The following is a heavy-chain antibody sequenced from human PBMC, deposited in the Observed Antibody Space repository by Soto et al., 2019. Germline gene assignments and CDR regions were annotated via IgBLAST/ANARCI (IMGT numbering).Heavy chain of an antibody. V-gene: IGHV5-10-1*01. D-gene: IGHD3-22*01. J-gene: IGHJ4*02. Sequence: GESLKISCKGSGYSFTSYWISWVRQMPGKGLEWMGRIDPSDSYTNYSPSFQGHVTISADKSISTAYLQWSSLKASDTAMYYCARLPVGDYYDSSRYRDYWGQGTLVTVSS. CDR2: IDPSDSYT. CDR1: GYSFTSYW. CDR3: ARLPVGDYYDSSRYRDY.